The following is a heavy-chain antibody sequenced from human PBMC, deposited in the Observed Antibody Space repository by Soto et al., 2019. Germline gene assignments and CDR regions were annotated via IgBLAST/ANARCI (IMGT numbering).Heavy chain of an antibody. J-gene: IGHJ6*02. D-gene: IGHD6-13*01. CDR1: EGTFSSYA. Sequence: QVQLVQSGAEVKKPGSSVKVSCKASEGTFSSYAISWVRQAPGQGLEWMGGIIPIFGTPNYAQKFQGRVTITADESTSTAYMELSSLRSEDTAVYYCASSRKDYYYYGMDVWGQGTTVTVSS. CDR3: ASSRKDYYYYGMDV. CDR2: IIPIFGTP. V-gene: IGHV1-69*12.